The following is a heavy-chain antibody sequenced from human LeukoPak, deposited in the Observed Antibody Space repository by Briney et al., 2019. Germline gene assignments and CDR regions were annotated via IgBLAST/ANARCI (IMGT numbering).Heavy chain of an antibody. CDR2: IYYSGST. CDR1: GGSISSSSYY. D-gene: IGHD3-22*01. V-gene: IGHV4-39*07. Sequence: SETLSLTCTVSGGSISSSSYYWGWIRQPPGKGLEWIGSIYYSGSTYYNTSLKSRVTISVDTSKNQCSLKLSPGTAGDKAGDYCARAGVGYYDSSGYYYDVRNPRNYFDYWGQGTLVTVSS. CDR3: ARAGVGYYDSSGYYYDVRNPRNYFDY. J-gene: IGHJ4*02.